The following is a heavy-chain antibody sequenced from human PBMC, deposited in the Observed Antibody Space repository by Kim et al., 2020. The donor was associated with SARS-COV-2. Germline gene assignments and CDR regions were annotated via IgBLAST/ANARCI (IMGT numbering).Heavy chain of an antibody. Sequence: AAPVKGRFTISRDDSKNTLYLQMNSLKTEDTAVYYCTTDPAVAIRNYFDYWGQGTLVTVSS. J-gene: IGHJ4*02. D-gene: IGHD6-19*01. CDR3: TTDPAVAIRNYFDY. V-gene: IGHV3-15*01.